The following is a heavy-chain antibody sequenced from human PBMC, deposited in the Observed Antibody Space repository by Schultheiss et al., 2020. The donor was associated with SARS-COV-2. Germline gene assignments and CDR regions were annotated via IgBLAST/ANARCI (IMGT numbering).Heavy chain of an antibody. V-gene: IGHV3-74*01. CDR1: GFTFSSYW. D-gene: IGHD3-16*01. Sequence: GESLKISCAASGFTFSSYWMHWVRQAPGKGLVWVSRINSDGSSTSYADSVKGRFAISRDNSKNTLYLQMNSLRAEDTAVYYCARDEGDKLDYWGQGTLVTVSS. CDR2: INSDGSST. J-gene: IGHJ4*02. CDR3: ARDEGDKLDY.